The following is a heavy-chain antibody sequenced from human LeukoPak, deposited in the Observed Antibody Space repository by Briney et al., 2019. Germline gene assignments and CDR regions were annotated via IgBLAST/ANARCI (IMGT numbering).Heavy chain of an antibody. J-gene: IGHJ3*02. CDR2: ISGRGGST. D-gene: IGHD5-24*01. Sequence: GGSLRLSCTGSGFTFGSYAMSWVRQAPGRGLEWVSTISGRGGSTYYADSVKGRFTISRDNTKNTLYLEMNSLRVEDTAVYSCAKQRDGYNYAALEIWGQGTMVTVSS. CDR3: AKQRDGYNYAALEI. V-gene: IGHV3-23*01. CDR1: GFTFGSYA.